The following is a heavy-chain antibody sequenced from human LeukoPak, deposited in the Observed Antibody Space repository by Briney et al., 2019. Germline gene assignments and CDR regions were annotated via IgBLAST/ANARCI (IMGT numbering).Heavy chain of an antibody. CDR3: ARYMIRGSPVFDY. Sequence: GGSLRLSCAASGFTFSSYAMNWVRQAPGKGLEWVSAISDSGDSTYYADSVKGRFTISRDNSKNTLYLQMNSLRADDTAVYCCARYMIRGSPVFDYWGQGTLVTVSS. CDR2: ISDSGDST. V-gene: IGHV3-23*01. D-gene: IGHD3-10*01. CDR1: GFTFSSYA. J-gene: IGHJ4*02.